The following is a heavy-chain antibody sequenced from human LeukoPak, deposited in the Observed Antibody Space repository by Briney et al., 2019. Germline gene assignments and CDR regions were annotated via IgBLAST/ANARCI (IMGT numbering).Heavy chain of an antibody. CDR2: IYYSGST. J-gene: IGHJ5*02. V-gene: IGHV4-39*01. D-gene: IGHD5-12*01. Sequence: SETLSLTCTVSGGSITSGSYYWGWIRQPPGKGLEWIGTIYYSGSTYYSPSLKSRLTMSVDTSNNQFSLKLTSVTAADTAVYYCARQVDFPRFDPWGQGILVTVSS. CDR1: GGSITSGSYY. CDR3: ARQVDFPRFDP.